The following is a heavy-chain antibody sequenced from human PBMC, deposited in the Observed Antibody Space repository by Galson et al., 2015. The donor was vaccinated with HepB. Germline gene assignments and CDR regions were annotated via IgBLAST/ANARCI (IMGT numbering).Heavy chain of an antibody. CDR3: AREPLYYDSSGIDY. Sequence: ETLSLTCTVSGGSVSSGSYYWSWIRQPPGKGLEWIGYIYYSGSTNYNPSLKSRVTISVDTSKNQFSLKLSSVTAADTAVYYCAREPLYYDSSGIDYWAREPWSPSPQ. V-gene: IGHV4-61*01. J-gene: IGHJ4*02. D-gene: IGHD3-22*01. CDR1: GGSVSSGSYY. CDR2: IYYSGST.